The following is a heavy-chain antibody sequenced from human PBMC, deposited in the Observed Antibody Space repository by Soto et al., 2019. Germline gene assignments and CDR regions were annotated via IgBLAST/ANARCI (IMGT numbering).Heavy chain of an antibody. V-gene: IGHV1-18*01. CDR2: ISAYNGNT. CDR3: ARDLSYGLCDY. Sequence: ASVKVSCKASGYTFTSYGISWVRQAPGQGLEWMGWISAYNGNTKYAQKLQGRVTMTTDTSTSTAYMELRSLISDDTAVYYCARDLSYGLCDYWGQGTLVTVSS. J-gene: IGHJ4*02. D-gene: IGHD5-18*01. CDR1: GYTFTSYG.